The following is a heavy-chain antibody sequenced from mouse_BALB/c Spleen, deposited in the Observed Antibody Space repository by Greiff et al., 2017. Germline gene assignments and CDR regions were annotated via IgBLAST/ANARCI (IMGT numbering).Heavy chain of an antibody. CDR3: AREDGYYVLYAMDY. V-gene: IGHV2-6-7*01. Sequence: VQVVESGPGLVAPSQSLSITCTVSGFSLTGYGVNWVRQPPGKGLEWLGMIWGDGSTDYNSALKSRLSISKDNSKSQVFLKMNSLQTDDTARYYCAREDGYYVLYAMDYWGQGTSVTVSS. CDR1: GFSLTGYG. D-gene: IGHD2-3*01. J-gene: IGHJ4*01. CDR2: IWGDGST.